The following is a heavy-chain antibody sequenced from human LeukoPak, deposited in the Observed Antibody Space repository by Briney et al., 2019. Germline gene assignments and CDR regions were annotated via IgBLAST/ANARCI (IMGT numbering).Heavy chain of an antibody. CDR1: GGSFSGYY. CDR2: INHSGST. CDR3: ARGSVVPAAIRFEP. Sequence: SETLSLTCAVYGGSFSGYYWSWIRQPPGKGLEWIGEINHSGSTNYNPSRKSRVTISVVTAQNQFSLKLRSVTPAATVLYSCARGSVVPAAIRFEPWGQGNLVTVSS. V-gene: IGHV4-34*01. J-gene: IGHJ5*02. D-gene: IGHD2-2*01.